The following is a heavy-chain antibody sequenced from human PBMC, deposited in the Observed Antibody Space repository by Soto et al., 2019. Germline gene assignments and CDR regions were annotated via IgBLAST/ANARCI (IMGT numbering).Heavy chain of an antibody. Sequence: GASVKVSCKASGGTFSSYAISWVRQAPGQGLEWMGGIIPIFGTANYAQKFQGRVTITADESTSTAYMELSSLRSEDTAVYYCASSYYDSSGYYLFDYWGQGTLVTVSS. CDR1: GGTFSSYA. D-gene: IGHD3-22*01. J-gene: IGHJ4*02. V-gene: IGHV1-69*13. CDR3: ASSYYDSSGYYLFDY. CDR2: IIPIFGTA.